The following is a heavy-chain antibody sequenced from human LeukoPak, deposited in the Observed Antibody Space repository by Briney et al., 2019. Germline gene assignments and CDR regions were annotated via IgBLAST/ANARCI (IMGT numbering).Heavy chain of an antibody. CDR2: ISYDGSNK. CDR1: GFTFSSNA. Sequence: PGGSLRLSCAASGFTFSSNAMHWVRQAPGKGLEWVAVISYDGSNKYYADSVKGRFTISRDNSKNTLYLQMNSLRAEDTAVYYCARDARSTSCLDYWGQGTLVTVSS. V-gene: IGHV3-30-3*01. CDR3: ARDARSTSCLDY. J-gene: IGHJ4*02. D-gene: IGHD2-2*01.